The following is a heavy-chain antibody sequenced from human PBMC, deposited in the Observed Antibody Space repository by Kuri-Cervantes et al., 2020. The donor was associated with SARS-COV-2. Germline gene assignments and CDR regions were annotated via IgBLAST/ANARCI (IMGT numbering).Heavy chain of an antibody. V-gene: IGHV3-33*01. CDR1: GFTFSSYG. CDR2: IWYDGSNK. CDR3: ARDPPHGTDYGGSMDV. D-gene: IGHD4-23*01. J-gene: IGHJ6*02. Sequence: GESLKISCAASGFTFSSYGMHWVRQAPGKGLEWVAVIWYDGSNKYYADSVKDRFTISRDNSKNTLYLQMNSLRAEDTAVYYCARDPPHGTDYGGSMDVWGQGTTVTVSS.